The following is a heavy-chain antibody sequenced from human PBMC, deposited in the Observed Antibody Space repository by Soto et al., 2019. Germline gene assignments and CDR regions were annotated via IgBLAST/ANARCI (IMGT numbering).Heavy chain of an antibody. CDR2: ISSSGSTI. D-gene: IGHD6-13*01. V-gene: IGHV3-11*01. Sequence: GGALRLSCAASGFTFSDYYMSWIRQAPGKGLEWVSYISSSGSTIYYADSVKGRFTISRDNAKNSLYLQMNSLRAEDTAVYYCASSNSSSWYQYYYYYGMDVWGQGTTVTVSS. CDR1: GFTFSDYY. CDR3: ASSNSSSWYQYYYYYGMDV. J-gene: IGHJ6*02.